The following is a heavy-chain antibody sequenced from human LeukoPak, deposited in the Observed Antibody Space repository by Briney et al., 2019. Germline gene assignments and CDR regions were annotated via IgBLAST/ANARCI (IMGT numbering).Heavy chain of an antibody. CDR2: ITSDGSST. V-gene: IGHV3-74*01. Sequence: PGGSLRLSCAASGFTFSSYWMHWVRQAPGKGLVWVSRITSDGSSTSYADSVKGRFTISRDNAKNTLYLQMNSLRAEDTAVYYCASPAGTSYWGQGTLVTVSS. CDR1: GFTFSSYW. J-gene: IGHJ4*02. CDR3: ASPAGTSY.